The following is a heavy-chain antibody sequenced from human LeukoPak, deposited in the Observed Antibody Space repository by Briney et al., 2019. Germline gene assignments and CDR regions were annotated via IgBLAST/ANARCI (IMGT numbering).Heavy chain of an antibody. V-gene: IGHV1-69*13. CDR2: IIPIFGTA. CDR1: GGTFSSYA. D-gene: IGHD3-22*01. J-gene: IGHJ4*02. Sequence: SVKVSCKASGGTFSSYAISWVRQAPGQGLEWMGGIIPIFGTANYAQKFQGRVTITADESTSTAYMELSSLRSEDTAVYYCARDYYDSNGDYEPGDYWGQGTLVTVSS. CDR3: ARDYYDSNGDYEPGDY.